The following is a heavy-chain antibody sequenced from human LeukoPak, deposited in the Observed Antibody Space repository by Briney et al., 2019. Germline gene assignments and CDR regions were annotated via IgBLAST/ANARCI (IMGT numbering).Heavy chain of an antibody. CDR2: INHSGST. J-gene: IGHJ4*02. CDR3: ARGRDIVVVPAAHDFDY. CDR1: GGSFSGYY. D-gene: IGHD2-2*01. V-gene: IGHV4-34*01. Sequence: SETLSLTCAVYGGSFSGYYWSWIRQPPGKGLEWIGEINHSGSTNYNPSLKSRVTISVDTSKNQFSLKLSSVPAADTAVYYCARGRDIVVVPAAHDFDYWGQGTLVTVSS.